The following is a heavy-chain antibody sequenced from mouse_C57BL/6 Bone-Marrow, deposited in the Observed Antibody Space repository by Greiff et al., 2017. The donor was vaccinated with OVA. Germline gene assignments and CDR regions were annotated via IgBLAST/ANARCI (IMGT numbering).Heavy chain of an antibody. CDR3: ARWLLD. CDR2: IDPSDSYT. CDR1: GYTFTSYW. D-gene: IGHD2-3*01. Sequence: QVQLQQPGAELVKPGASVKLSCKASGYTFTSYWMQWVKQRPGQGLEWVGEIDPSDSYTNYNQKFTGKATLTVDTSSSTAYMQLSSLTSEDSAVYYCARWLLDWGQGTTLTVSS. V-gene: IGHV1-50*01. J-gene: IGHJ2*01.